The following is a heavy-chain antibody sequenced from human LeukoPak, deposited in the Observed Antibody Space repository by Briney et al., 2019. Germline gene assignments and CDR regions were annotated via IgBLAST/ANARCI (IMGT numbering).Heavy chain of an antibody. CDR2: IRRRTYGGAA. CDR1: GFPFDDFA. V-gene: IGHV3-49*04. J-gene: IGHJ4*02. CDR3: SRNGLVDFDY. Sequence: GGSLRLSCTASGFPFDDFAMRWVRQPEGKGLEWVGFIRRRTYGGAAEYAASVKGRFIITRDDSKGIAYLQMNSLKTEDTAVYYCSRNGLVDFDYWGQGSRVIVSP.